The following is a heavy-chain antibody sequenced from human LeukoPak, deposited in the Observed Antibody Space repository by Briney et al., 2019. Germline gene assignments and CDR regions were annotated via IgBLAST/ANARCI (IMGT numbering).Heavy chain of an antibody. CDR2: ISWDGVST. Sequence: GGSLRLSCAASGFTFDDYSIHWVRQAPGKGLEWVSFISWDGVSTYYADSVKGRFTISRDNSKNTVSLQMDNLRIEDTAVYYCVRGGSPPTSTWSLDEWGQGTLVSVSS. V-gene: IGHV3-43*01. J-gene: IGHJ4*02. CDR3: VRGGSPPTSTWSLDE. CDR1: GFTFDDYS. D-gene: IGHD1-26*01.